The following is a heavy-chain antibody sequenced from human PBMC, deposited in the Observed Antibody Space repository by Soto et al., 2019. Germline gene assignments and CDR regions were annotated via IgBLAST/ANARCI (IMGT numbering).Heavy chain of an antibody. D-gene: IGHD2-21*02. CDR1: AFSLSTGGVG. Sequence: QITLKESGPTLVKPTQTLTLTCTFSAFSLSTGGVGVGWIRQPPGKALEWLALIYWDDDKRYSPSLRSRLTITKDTSKTQVVLTMNNMDPVDTATYYCIQSRCGGDCLQSYASYYYSGMDVWGQGTTVTVSS. CDR2: IYWDDDK. V-gene: IGHV2-5*02. CDR3: IQSRCGGDCLQSYASYYYSGMDV. J-gene: IGHJ6*02.